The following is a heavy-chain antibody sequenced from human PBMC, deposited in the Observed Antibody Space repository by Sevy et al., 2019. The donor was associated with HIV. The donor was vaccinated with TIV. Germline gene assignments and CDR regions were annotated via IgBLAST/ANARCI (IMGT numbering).Heavy chain of an antibody. CDR3: ARDYYYDSRGYEYFDY. D-gene: IGHD3-22*01. Sequence: ASVKVSCKASGYTFTSYGISWVRQAPGQGLEWMGWISAYNGNTNYAQKLQGRVTMTTDTSTSTAYMELRSLRSDDTAVYYCARDYYYDSRGYEYFDYWGQGTLVTVSS. CDR2: ISAYNGNT. V-gene: IGHV1-18*04. J-gene: IGHJ4*02. CDR1: GYTFTSYG.